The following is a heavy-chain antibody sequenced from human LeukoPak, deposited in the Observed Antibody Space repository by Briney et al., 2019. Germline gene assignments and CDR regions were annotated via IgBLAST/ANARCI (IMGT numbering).Heavy chain of an antibody. CDR1: GFTFSSYA. Sequence: GGSLRLSCAASGFTFSSYAMSWVRQAPGKGLEWVSAISGSGGSTYYADSVKGRFTISRDNSKNTLYLQMNSLRAEDTAVYYCAKDFYYDSSGYWDAFDIWGQGTMVTVSS. J-gene: IGHJ3*02. CDR3: AKDFYYDSSGYWDAFDI. V-gene: IGHV3-23*01. D-gene: IGHD3-22*01. CDR2: ISGSGGST.